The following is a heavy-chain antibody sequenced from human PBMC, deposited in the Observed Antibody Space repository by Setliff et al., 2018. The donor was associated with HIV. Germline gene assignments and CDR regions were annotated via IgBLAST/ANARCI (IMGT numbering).Heavy chain of an antibody. CDR1: GFRFRGHA. CDR3: AKVGA. J-gene: IGHJ4*02. CDR2: IYSGGST. Sequence: PGGSLRLSCVASGFRFRGHAMNWVRQAPGKGLEWVSLIYSGGSTHYADSVKGRFTISRDNSKNTLYLQMNSLRAEDTAVYYCAKVGAWGQGTLVTVSS. V-gene: IGHV3-23*01.